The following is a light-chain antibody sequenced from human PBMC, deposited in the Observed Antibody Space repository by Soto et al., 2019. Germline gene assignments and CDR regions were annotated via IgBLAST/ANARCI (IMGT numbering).Light chain of an antibody. J-gene: IGKJ1*01. CDR1: QSISNW. V-gene: IGKV1-5*01. CDR2: DAS. CDR3: QQYKNYSWT. Sequence: DIQMTPSPSTLSASVVDRITITCRASQSISNWLAWYQQKPGRAPKLLIYDASSLESGVPSRFSGGGSGTEFTLTISSLQPDDFATYYCQQYKNYSWTFGQGTKVDIK.